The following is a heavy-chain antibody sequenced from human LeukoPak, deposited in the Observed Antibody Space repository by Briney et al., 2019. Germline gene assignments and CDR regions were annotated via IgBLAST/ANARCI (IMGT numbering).Heavy chain of an antibody. J-gene: IGHJ3*02. CDR1: GFTFSSYS. V-gene: IGHV3-21*01. CDR3: ARDGHTIGDAFDI. CDR2: ISSSSSYI. D-gene: IGHD2-2*01. Sequence: GGSLRLSCAASGFTFSSYSMNWVRQAPGKGLEWVSSISSSSSYIYYADSVKGRFTISRDNAKNSLYLQMNSLRAEDTAVYYCARDGHTIGDAFDIWGQGTMVTVSS.